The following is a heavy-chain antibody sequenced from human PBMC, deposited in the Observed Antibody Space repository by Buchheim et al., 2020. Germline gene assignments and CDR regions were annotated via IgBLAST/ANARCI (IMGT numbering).Heavy chain of an antibody. J-gene: IGHJ6*02. CDR2: FNSDGSTT. V-gene: IGHV3-74*01. D-gene: IGHD6-6*01. Sequence: EVQLVESGGGLVQPGGSLRLSCAASGFTFSNYWMHWVRQAPGKGLVWVSRFNSDGSTTGYADSVKGRFTISRDNAKNTLYLQMNSLRAEDTAVYYCARELYSSSYYYGMDVWGQGTT. CDR3: ARELYSSSYYYGMDV. CDR1: GFTFSNYW.